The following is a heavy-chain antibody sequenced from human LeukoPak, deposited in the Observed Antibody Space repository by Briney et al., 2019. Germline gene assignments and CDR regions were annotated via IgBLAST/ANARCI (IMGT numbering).Heavy chain of an antibody. CDR1: GFTVSSNY. J-gene: IGHJ6*04. Sequence: GGSLRLSCAASGFTVSSNYMSWVRQAPGQGLEWVSEIYSDGSTYYAASVKGRFSISRDNSKNTVYLQMNSLRAEDTAVYYCAELGITMIGGVWGKGTTVTISS. CDR3: AELGITMIGGV. V-gene: IGHV3-53*01. CDR2: IYSDGST. D-gene: IGHD3-10*02.